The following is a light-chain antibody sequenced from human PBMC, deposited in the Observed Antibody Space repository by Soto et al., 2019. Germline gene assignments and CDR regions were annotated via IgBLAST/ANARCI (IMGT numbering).Light chain of an antibody. J-gene: IGLJ1*01. Sequence: QSALTQPASVSGSPGHSITISCTGTISDVGTYNLVSWFQQHPGKAPKLMIFEVSERPSGVPSLFSGSKSGNTASLTVSGLQAEDEADYYCSSYASSSNGFGTGTKLTVL. CDR1: ISDVGTYNL. V-gene: IGLV2-14*02. CDR2: EVS. CDR3: SSYASSSNG.